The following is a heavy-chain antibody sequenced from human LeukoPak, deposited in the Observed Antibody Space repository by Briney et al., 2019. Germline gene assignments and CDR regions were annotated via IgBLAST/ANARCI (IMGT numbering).Heavy chain of an antibody. D-gene: IGHD3-22*01. CDR3: ARHPQLITMNTFDM. CDR1: GILFSSNY. Sequence: GGSLRLSCVASGILFSSNYMSWVRQAPGKGLEWVSFIDSTGSTYYADSVKGRFTISRDNSRNTLYLQMNSLRVEDTAIYYCARHPQLITMNTFDMWGQGTMVTVSS. V-gene: IGHV3-66*04. J-gene: IGHJ3*02. CDR2: IDSTGST.